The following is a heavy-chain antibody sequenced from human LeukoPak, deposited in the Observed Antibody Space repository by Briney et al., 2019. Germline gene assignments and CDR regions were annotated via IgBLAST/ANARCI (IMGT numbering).Heavy chain of an antibody. J-gene: IGHJ3*02. Sequence: GGSLRLSCSASGFILSRYWIAWVHQAPGKERDGVVNIKEDGRDKNYVDSVKGRFTISRDNAKHSLYLQMNSLRAEDPAVYYCARKSPYDSSGYTNHDAFDIWGQGTTVTVSS. CDR1: GFILSRYW. V-gene: IGHV3-7*01. CDR3: ARKSPYDSSGYTNHDAFDI. D-gene: IGHD3-22*01. CDR2: IKEDGRDK.